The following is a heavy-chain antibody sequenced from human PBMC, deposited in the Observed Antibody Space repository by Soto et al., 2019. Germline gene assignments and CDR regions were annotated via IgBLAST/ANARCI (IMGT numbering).Heavy chain of an antibody. CDR1: GGSISSGGYY. D-gene: IGHD3-22*01. CDR2: IYYSGST. J-gene: IGHJ3*02. CDR3: ARARRITMIVVVPDAFDI. Sequence: PSETLSLTCTVSGGSISSGGYYWSWIRQHPGKGLEWIGYIYYSGSTYYNPSLKSRVTISVDTSKNQFSLKLSSVTAADTAVYYCARARRITMIVVVPDAFDIWGQGTMVTVSS. V-gene: IGHV4-31*03.